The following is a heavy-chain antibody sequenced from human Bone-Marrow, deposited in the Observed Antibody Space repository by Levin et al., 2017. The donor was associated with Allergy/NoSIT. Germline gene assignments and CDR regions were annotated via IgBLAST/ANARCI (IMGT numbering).Heavy chain of an antibody. CDR1: GFTFDDYA. D-gene: IGHD2-15*01. V-gene: IGHV3-9*01. Sequence: GGSLRLSCAASGFTFDDYAMHWVRQAPGKGLEWVSGISWNSGSIGYADSVKGRFTISRDNAKNSLYLQMNSLRAEDTALYYCAKDMGAGVAGWCDPWGQGTLVTVSS. J-gene: IGHJ5*02. CDR3: AKDMGAGVAGWCDP. CDR2: ISWNSGSI.